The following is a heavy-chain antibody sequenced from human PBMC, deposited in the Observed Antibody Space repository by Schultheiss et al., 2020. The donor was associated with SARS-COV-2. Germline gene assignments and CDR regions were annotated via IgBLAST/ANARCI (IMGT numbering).Heavy chain of an antibody. Sequence: SETLSLTCTVSGGSISSYYWSWIRQPPGKGLEWIGEINHSGSTNYNPSLKSRVTMSVDTSKNQFSLKLSSVTAEDTAVYYCAKVGRGFMDVWGQGTTVTVSS. J-gene: IGHJ6*02. CDR2: INHSGST. V-gene: IGHV4-34*01. D-gene: IGHD5-12*01. CDR3: AKVGRGFMDV. CDR1: GGSISSYY.